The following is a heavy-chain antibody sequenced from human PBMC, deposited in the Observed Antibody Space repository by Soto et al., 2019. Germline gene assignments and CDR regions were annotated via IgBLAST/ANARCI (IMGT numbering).Heavy chain of an antibody. CDR3: ARESSGYYYRYFDC. Sequence: SQTLSLTCDISGDSVSSNNVAWNWIRQSPSTGLEWLGRTYYRSQWYDDYAESVKSRISIIPDTSKNQFSLRLNSVTREDTAVYYCARESSGYYYRYFDCSGPATLLTVSS. CDR1: GDSVSSNNVA. J-gene: IGHJ4*02. V-gene: IGHV6-1*01. CDR2: TYYRSQWYD. D-gene: IGHD3-22*01.